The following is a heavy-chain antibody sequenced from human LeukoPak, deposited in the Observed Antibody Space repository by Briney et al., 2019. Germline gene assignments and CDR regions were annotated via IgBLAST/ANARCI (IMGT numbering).Heavy chain of an antibody. CDR2: IIPIFGTA. Sequence: SVKVSCKASGGTFSSYAISWVRQAPGQGLEWMGGIIPIFGTANYAQKFQGRVTITADESTSTAYMELSSLRSEDTAVYYCARDGCSSTSCYYGSNWFDPWGQGTLVTVSS. D-gene: IGHD2-2*01. J-gene: IGHJ5*02. CDR1: GGTFSSYA. CDR3: ARDGCSSTSCYYGSNWFDP. V-gene: IGHV1-69*13.